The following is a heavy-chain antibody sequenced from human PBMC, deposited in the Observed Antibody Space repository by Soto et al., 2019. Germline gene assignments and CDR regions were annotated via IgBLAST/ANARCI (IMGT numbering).Heavy chain of an antibody. CDR3: ARDNDRPQLGGNYYYILDV. D-gene: IGHD2-8*01. Sequence: QVQLEQSGAEVKKPGSSVKVCCKASGGTFRTAAISWVRQAPGQGLEWMGGIMPVFRTPDYAQKFQGRVTITADESTNTAYMELSGLRSDDTAVYYCARDNDRPQLGGNYYYILDVWGQGTTITVSS. V-gene: IGHV1-69*12. CDR2: IMPVFRTP. J-gene: IGHJ6*02. CDR1: GGTFRTAA.